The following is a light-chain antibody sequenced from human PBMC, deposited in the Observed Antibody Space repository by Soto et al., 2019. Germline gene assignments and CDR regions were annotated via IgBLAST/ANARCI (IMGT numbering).Light chain of an antibody. Sequence: EIVMTQFPATLAVSPGERATLSCRASQSVSSNLAWYQQKPGQAPRLLIHGVSTRANAIPARFSGSGYGREFTLTIGSLQSEDFAVYYCQQYGSSGTFGQGTKVDIK. V-gene: IGKV3-15*01. CDR1: QSVSSN. J-gene: IGKJ1*01. CDR2: GVS. CDR3: QQYGSSGT.